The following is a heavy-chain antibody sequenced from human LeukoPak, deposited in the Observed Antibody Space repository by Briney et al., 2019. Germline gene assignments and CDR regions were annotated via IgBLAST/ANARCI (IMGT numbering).Heavy chain of an antibody. V-gene: IGHV1-8*01. D-gene: IGHD6-13*01. Sequence: APVKVSCKASGYTFTSYDINWVRQATGQGLEWMGWMNPNSGNTGYAQKFQGRVTMTRNTSISTAYMELSSLRSEDTAVYYCARVSEERRGYSSSWPYWYFDLWGRGTLVTVSS. CDR3: ARVSEERRGYSSSWPYWYFDL. CDR2: MNPNSGNT. CDR1: GYTFTSYD. J-gene: IGHJ2*01.